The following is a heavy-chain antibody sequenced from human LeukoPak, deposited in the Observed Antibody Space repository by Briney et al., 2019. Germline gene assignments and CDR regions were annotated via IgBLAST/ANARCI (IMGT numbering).Heavy chain of an antibody. CDR2: IIPFFGTA. J-gene: IGHJ4*02. CDR1: GGTFSSYA. CDR3: ARENYYDGSGSPSASAPVDH. Sequence: SVKVSCKASGGTFSSYAISWVRQAPGQGLEWMGGIIPFFGTANYAQKFQGRVTITADESTSTAYMELSSLRSEDTAVYYCARENYYDGSGSPSASAPVDHWGQGTLVTVSS. D-gene: IGHD3-22*01. V-gene: IGHV1-69*13.